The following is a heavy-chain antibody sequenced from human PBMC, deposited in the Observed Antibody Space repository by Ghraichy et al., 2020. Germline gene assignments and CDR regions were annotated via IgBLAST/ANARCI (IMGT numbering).Heavy chain of an antibody. J-gene: IGHJ6*02. D-gene: IGHD6-19*01. CDR2: IKQDGTEK. Sequence: GGSLRLSCAASGFTFANYWMNWVRQAPGKGLEWVANIKQDGTEKAYVDSVKGRFTISRDNAKNSLYLQMNSLRADDTAVYYCARGFSSGWYSLGRFYYGMDVWGQGTTVTVSS. CDR1: GFTFANYW. V-gene: IGHV3-7*03. CDR3: ARGFSSGWYSLGRFYYGMDV.